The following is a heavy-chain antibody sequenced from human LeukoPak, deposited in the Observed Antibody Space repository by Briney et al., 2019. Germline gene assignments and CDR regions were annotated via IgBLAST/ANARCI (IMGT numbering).Heavy chain of an antibody. CDR3: ATDKGSVTQNYYYGMDV. J-gene: IGHJ6*02. CDR2: FDPEDGET. V-gene: IGHV1-24*01. CDR1: GYTLTELS. D-gene: IGHD4-23*01. Sequence: ASVKVSCKVSGYTLTELSMHWVRQAPGKGLEWMGGFDPEDGETIYAQKFQGRVTMTEDTSTDTAYMELSSLRSEDTAVYYCATDKGSVTQNYYYGMDVWGQGTTVTVSS.